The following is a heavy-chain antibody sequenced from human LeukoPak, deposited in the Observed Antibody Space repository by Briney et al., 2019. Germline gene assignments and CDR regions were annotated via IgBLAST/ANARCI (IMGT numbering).Heavy chain of an antibody. V-gene: IGHV3-21*01. CDR3: ARGGEDIVVVPAAMGYYYYYMDV. J-gene: IGHJ6*03. Sequence: GGSLRLSCAASGFTFSSYSMNWVRQAPGKGLEWVSSISSRSSYIYYADSVKGRFTISRDNAKNSVYLQMNSLRAEDTAVYYCARGGEDIVVVPAAMGYYYYYMDVWGKGTTVTVSS. CDR1: GFTFSSYS. CDR2: ISSRSSYI. D-gene: IGHD2-2*01.